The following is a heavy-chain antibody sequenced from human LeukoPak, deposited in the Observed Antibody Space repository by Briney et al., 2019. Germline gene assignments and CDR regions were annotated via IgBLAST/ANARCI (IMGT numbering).Heavy chain of an antibody. D-gene: IGHD2-8*01. CDR1: GSTFSTYV. V-gene: IGHV3-64*01. CDR3: ARVSTNDRRNAFDI. CDR2: ITGDGGYT. Sequence: GGSLRLSCAASGSTFSTYVMQWVRQAPGKGLEYVSAITGDGGYTYYANSVKGRFTISRDNSKKTLYLQMRSLRADDMAVYYCARVSTNDRRNAFDIWGQGTMVTVSS. J-gene: IGHJ3*02.